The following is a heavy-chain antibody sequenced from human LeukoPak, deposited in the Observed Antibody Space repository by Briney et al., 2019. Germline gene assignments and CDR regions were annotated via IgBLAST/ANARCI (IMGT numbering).Heavy chain of an antibody. Sequence: GGSLRLSCAASGFTFSSYWMTWVRQAPGKGLEWVANIKPDGNEQHYVDSVKGRFTISRDNAKNSLYLQVDSLRAEDSAVYYCASIYGDYWGQGTLVTVSS. D-gene: IGHD2-2*02. CDR2: IKPDGNEQ. CDR3: ASIYGDY. J-gene: IGHJ4*02. CDR1: GFTFSSYW. V-gene: IGHV3-7*05.